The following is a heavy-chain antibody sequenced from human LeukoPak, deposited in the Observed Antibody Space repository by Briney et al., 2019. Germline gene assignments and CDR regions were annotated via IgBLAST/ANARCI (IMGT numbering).Heavy chain of an antibody. J-gene: IGHJ6*03. CDR3: ARENIPAARFYYYYYMDV. CDR1: GYTFTGCY. CDR2: INPNSGGT. V-gene: IGHV1-2*02. Sequence: ASVKVSCKASGYTFTGCYMHWVRQAPGQGLEWMGWINPNSGGTNYAQKFQGRVTMTRDTSISTDYMELSRLRYDDTAVYYCARENIPAARFYYYYYMDVWGKGTTVTVSS. D-gene: IGHD2-2*01.